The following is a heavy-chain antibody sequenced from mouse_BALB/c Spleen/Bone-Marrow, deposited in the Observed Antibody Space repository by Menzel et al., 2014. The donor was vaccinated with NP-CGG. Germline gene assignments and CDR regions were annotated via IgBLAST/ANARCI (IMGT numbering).Heavy chain of an antibody. CDR1: GYSFTGYF. Sequence: EVKLVESGPELVKPGASVKISCKASGYSFTGYFMNWVMQSHGKSLEWIGRINPYNGDTFYNQKFKGKATLTVDKSSSTAHMELRSLASEDSAVYYCARVTTDWYFDVWGAETTVTVSS. V-gene: IGHV1-20*02. CDR2: INPYNGDT. CDR3: ARVTTDWYFDV. J-gene: IGHJ1*01. D-gene: IGHD1-1*01.